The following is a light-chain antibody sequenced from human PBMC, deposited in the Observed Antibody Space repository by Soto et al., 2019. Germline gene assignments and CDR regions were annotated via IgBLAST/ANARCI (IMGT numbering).Light chain of an antibody. J-gene: IGKJ1*01. V-gene: IGKV1-39*01. Sequence: DIPMTQSPSSLSASVGDRVTITCRASQSIRSSLSWYHQKPGKAPKLLIYAASNLEGGVPSRFSGSGSGTDFTLTISSLQPEDFATYFCQQSNSFPWTFGQGTKVEIQ. CDR2: AAS. CDR1: QSIRSS. CDR3: QQSNSFPWT.